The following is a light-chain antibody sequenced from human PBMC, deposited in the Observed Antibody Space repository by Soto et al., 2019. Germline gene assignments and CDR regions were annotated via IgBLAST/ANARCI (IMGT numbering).Light chain of an antibody. CDR2: KAS. Sequence: TQSSSTLSGTLGDRVTITSRASQTISSWLAWYQQKPGKAPKLLIYKASTLKSGVPSRFSGSGSGTEFTLTISSLQPDDFVTYYCQQYDSYSEAFGHGTKV. CDR1: QTISSW. V-gene: IGKV1-5*03. CDR3: QQYDSYSEA. J-gene: IGKJ1*01.